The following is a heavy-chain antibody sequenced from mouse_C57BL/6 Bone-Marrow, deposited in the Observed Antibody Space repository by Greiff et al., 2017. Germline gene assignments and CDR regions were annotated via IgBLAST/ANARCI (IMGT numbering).Heavy chain of an antibody. CDR2: IHPNSGST. Sequence: VQLQQPGAELVKPGASVKLSCKASGYTFTSYWMHWVKQRPGQGLEWIGMIHPNSGSTNYNEKFKSKATLTVDNSSSTAYMQLSSLTSEDSAVYYCALYYGNPFAYWGQGTLVTVSA. CDR3: ALYYGNPFAY. D-gene: IGHD2-1*01. CDR1: GYTFTSYW. J-gene: IGHJ3*01. V-gene: IGHV1-64*01.